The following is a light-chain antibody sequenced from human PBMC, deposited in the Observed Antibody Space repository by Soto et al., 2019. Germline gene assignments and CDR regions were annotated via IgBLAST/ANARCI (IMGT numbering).Light chain of an antibody. Sequence: DIQMTQSPSTLSASVGDRVTITCRASQSISSWLAWYQQKPGKAPKLLIYHAYSLESGVPSRFSGSESGTEFTLPINSLQPDDFATYYCQQYNSYPWTFGQGTKLEIK. CDR2: HAY. V-gene: IGKV1-5*01. J-gene: IGKJ1*01. CDR1: QSISSW. CDR3: QQYNSYPWT.